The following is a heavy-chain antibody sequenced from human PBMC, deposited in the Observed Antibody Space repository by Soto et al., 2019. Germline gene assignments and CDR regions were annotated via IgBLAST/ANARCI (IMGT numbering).Heavy chain of an antibody. CDR3: ARQRTTVVTQAYFDH. Sequence: SLTCIVSGESISSSSYYWGWIRPPPGKGLEWIGSIYYSGRTYYNPPFKSRVTISIDTSKNQFSLKLSSVTATDTAVYYCARQRTTVVTQAYFDHWGQGALVTVSS. J-gene: IGHJ4*02. CDR2: IYYSGRT. CDR1: GESISSSSYY. D-gene: IGHD2-21*02. V-gene: IGHV4-39*01.